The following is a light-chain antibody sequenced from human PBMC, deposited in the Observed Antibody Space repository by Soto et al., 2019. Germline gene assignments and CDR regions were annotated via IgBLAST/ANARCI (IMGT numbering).Light chain of an antibody. CDR1: QGIINS. J-gene: IGKJ3*01. V-gene: IGKV1-9*01. CDR3: QQLFIYPPT. Sequence: IHLTQSPSSLSASVADRVTITCRACQGIINSLAWYQQKPGKAPKLLLYGASTLQSGVTSRFGGSGSGTDFTLTVSSLQPEDCATSYCQQLFIYPPTIGPGTKVYSK. CDR2: GAS.